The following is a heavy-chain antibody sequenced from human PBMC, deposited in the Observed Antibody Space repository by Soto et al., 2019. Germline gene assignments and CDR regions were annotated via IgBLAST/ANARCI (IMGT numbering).Heavy chain of an antibody. J-gene: IGHJ4*02. CDR3: ARGAGTTSEGSLFDY. CDR1: GSTFPSYG. CDR2: VSIYNGNI. D-gene: IGHD1-1*01. V-gene: IGHV1-18*01. Sequence: ASVKVSCKASGSTFPSYGINWVRQAPGQGLEWMGWVSIYNGNINYVQKFQGRVTMTTDTSTSTAYMELRSLRSDETAVYYCARGAGTTSEGSLFDYWGQGTLVTVSS.